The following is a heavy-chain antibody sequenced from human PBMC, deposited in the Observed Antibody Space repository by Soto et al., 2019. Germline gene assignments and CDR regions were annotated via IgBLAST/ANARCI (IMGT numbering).Heavy chain of an antibody. CDR2: ININGGRT. D-gene: IGHD2-21*02. V-gene: IGHV3-64*01. Sequence: PGGSLRLSCAASGFTFSSYTMHWVRQAPGKGLEYVSGININGGRTYYANSVKGRFTISRDNSKNTLYLQVGSLRAEDMAVYYCARSGLPFDFWGQGNLVTVSS. CDR1: GFTFSSYT. J-gene: IGHJ4*02. CDR3: ARSGLPFDF.